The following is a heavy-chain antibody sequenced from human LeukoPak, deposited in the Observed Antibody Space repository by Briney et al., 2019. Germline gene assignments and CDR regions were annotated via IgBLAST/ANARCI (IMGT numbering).Heavy chain of an antibody. Sequence: GGSLRLSCAASGFTFSSHGMHWVRQAPGKGLEWVAFIHSDGNNKYYADAVKGRFTISRDNSKNTLHLQMNSLRPEDTAVYYCARSLPAREYFEHWGQGTLVTVSS. V-gene: IGHV3-30*02. CDR3: ARSLPAREYFEH. CDR1: GFTFSSHG. D-gene: IGHD6-6*01. J-gene: IGHJ1*01. CDR2: IHSDGNNK.